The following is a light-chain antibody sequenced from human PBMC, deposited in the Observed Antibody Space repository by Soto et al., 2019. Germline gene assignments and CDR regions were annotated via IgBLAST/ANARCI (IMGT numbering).Light chain of an antibody. CDR1: QSVSSSY. CDR3: QQYGSSPLT. Sequence: EIVLTQSPGTLSLSPGERATLSCRASQSVSSSYLVWYQQKPGQAPRLLIYDTSTRAAGIPARFSGSGSGTDFTLTISRLEPEDFAVYYCQQYGSSPLTFGGGTKV. J-gene: IGKJ4*01. V-gene: IGKV3-20*01. CDR2: DTS.